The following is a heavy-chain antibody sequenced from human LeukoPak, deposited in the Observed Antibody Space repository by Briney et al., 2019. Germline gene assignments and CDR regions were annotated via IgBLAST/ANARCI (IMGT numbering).Heavy chain of an antibody. Sequence: PSETLSLTCTVSGGSISSSSYYWGWIRQPPGKGLEWIGSIYYSGSTYYNPSLKSRVTISVDTSKNQFSLKLSSVTAADTAVYYCARLSPNTVCWGQGTLVTVSS. V-gene: IGHV4-39*01. CDR2: IYYSGST. J-gene: IGHJ4*02. CDR1: GGSISSSSYY. CDR3: ARLSPNTVC.